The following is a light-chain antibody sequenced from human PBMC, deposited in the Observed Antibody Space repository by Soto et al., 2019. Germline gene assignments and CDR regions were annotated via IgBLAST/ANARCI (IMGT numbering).Light chain of an antibody. V-gene: IGLV2-14*03. CDR2: DVS. J-gene: IGLJ1*01. CDR3: SSYTTSNTRQIV. Sequence: QSVLTQPASVSGSPGQSINISCTGTSSDVGGYNYVSWYQHHPGKAPKLIIYDVSNRPSGVSNPFSGSKPGNTASLTISGLQPEDEADYYCSSYTTSNTRQIVFGTGTKVTVL. CDR1: SSDVGGYNY.